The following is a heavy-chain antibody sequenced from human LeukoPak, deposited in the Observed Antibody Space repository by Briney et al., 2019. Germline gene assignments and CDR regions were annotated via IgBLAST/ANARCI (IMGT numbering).Heavy chain of an antibody. D-gene: IGHD3-22*01. CDR1: GDSISSYY. CDR2: IHYSGST. V-gene: IGHV4-59*01. Sequence: PSETLSLTCTVSGDSISSYYWNWIRQPPGKGLECIGCIHYSGSTDYNPSLKSRVTISLDRSKKQLSLNLRSVTAADTAVYYCARWGYFDSSGYFVAEYRGQGTLVTVSS. CDR3: ARWGYFDSSGYFVAEY. J-gene: IGHJ4*02.